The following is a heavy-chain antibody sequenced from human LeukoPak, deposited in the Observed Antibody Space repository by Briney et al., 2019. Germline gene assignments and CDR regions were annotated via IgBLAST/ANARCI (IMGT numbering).Heavy chain of an antibody. V-gene: IGHV4-59*01. D-gene: IGHD6-6*01. CDR1: GGSISSYY. CDR2: IYYSGST. CDR3: ARLDYSSSSYLGADWFDP. Sequence: SETLSLTCTVSGGSISSYYWSWIRQPPGKGLEWIGYIYYSGSTNYNPSLKSRVTISVDTSKNQFSLKLSSVTAADTAVYYCARLDYSSSSYLGADWFDPWGQGTLVTVSS. J-gene: IGHJ5*02.